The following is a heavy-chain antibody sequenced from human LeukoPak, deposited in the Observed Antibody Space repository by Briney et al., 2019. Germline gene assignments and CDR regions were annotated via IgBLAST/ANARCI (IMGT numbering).Heavy chain of an antibody. D-gene: IGHD7-27*01. Sequence: GGSLRLSCAASGFAFSAHAMSWVRQAPGEGLEWVSSISYDSTGTYYADSVKGRFTISRDNSRNTLFLQMSSLRAEDTAVYYCARGPPNWGFDYWGQGTLVTVSS. CDR2: ISYDSTGT. J-gene: IGHJ4*02. CDR3: ARGPPNWGFDY. CDR1: GFAFSAHA. V-gene: IGHV3-23*01.